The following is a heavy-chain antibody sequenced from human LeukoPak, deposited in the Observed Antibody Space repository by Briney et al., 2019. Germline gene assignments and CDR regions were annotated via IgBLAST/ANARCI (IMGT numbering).Heavy chain of an antibody. CDR3: ARHAGYSSSWYYFDY. V-gene: IGHV4-59*08. Sequence: SETLSLTCTVSGGSISSYYWSWIRQPPGKGLEWIGYIYYSGSTNYNSSLKSRVTISVDTSKNQFSLKLSSVTAADTAVYYCARHAGYSSSWYYFDYWGQGTLVTVSS. CDR2: IYYSGST. D-gene: IGHD6-13*01. J-gene: IGHJ4*02. CDR1: GGSISSYY.